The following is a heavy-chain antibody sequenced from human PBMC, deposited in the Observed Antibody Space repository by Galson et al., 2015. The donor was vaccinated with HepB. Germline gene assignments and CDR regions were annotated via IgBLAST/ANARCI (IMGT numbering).Heavy chain of an antibody. CDR1: GFTFSSYG. D-gene: IGHD6-19*01. Sequence: LRLSCAASGFTFSSYGMHWVRQAPGEGLERVAFIWYDGSEKNYADSVKGRFTISRDNSNNTLYLQMNSLKVEDTAVYYCTRDLSVAVAATPFDYWGQGTLVTVSS. J-gene: IGHJ4*02. CDR2: IWYDGSEK. V-gene: IGHV3-33*01. CDR3: TRDLSVAVAATPFDY.